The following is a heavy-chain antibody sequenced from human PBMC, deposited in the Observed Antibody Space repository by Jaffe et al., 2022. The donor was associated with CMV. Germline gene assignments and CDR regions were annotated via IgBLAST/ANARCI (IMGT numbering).Heavy chain of an antibody. Sequence: EVQLLESGGGLIQPGGSLRLSCAGSGFSFSSYTMGWVRQAPGKGLEWVSSFYGSGAPTLYVGSTFYADSVKGRFTISRDDSKNTLYLQMNSLRAEDTATYYCAKDLPSARNFFDDWGQGTLVTVSS. J-gene: IGHJ4*02. V-gene: IGHV3-23*01. D-gene: IGHD1-26*01. CDR1: GFSFSSYT. CDR3: AKDLPSARNFFDD. CDR2: FYGSGAPTLYVGST.